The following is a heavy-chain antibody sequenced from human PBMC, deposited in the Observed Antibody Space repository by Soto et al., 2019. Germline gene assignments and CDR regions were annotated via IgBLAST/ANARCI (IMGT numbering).Heavy chain of an antibody. J-gene: IGHJ4*02. V-gene: IGHV4-59*08. D-gene: IGHD2-15*01. CDR2: IYYSGST. Sequence: PSETLSLTCTVSGGSISGYYWGWIRQPPGRGLEYIGYIYYSGSTYYNPSLKSRVTISVDTSKNQFSLKLSSVTAADTAVYYCARHTPAISISDHWGQGTLVTVSS. CDR3: ARHTPAISISDH. CDR1: GGSISGYY.